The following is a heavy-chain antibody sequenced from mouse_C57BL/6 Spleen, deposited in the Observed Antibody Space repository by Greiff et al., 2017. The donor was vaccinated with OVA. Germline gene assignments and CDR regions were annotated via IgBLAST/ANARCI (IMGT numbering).Heavy chain of an antibody. J-gene: IGHJ2*01. V-gene: IGHV1-82*01. CDR2: IYPGDGDT. Sequence: VKVVESGPELVKPGASVKISCKASGYAFSSSWMNWVKQRPGKGLEWIGRIYPGDGDTNYNGKFKGKATLTADKSSSTAYMQLSSLTSEDSAVYFCARSEDDYVFDYWGQGTTLTVSS. D-gene: IGHD2-4*01. CDR1: GYAFSSSW. CDR3: ARSEDDYVFDY.